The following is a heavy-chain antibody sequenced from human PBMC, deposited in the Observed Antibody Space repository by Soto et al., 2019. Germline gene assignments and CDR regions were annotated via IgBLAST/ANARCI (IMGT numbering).Heavy chain of an antibody. CDR3: ARAAVSGYGCYFDY. J-gene: IGHJ4*02. CDR2: IIPILGIA. D-gene: IGHD5-12*01. V-gene: IGHV1-69*02. Sequence: QVQLVQSGAEVKKPGSSVKVSCKASGGTFSSYTISWVRQAPGQGLEWMGRIIPILGIANYAQKFQGRVTITADKSTSTAYMELSRLRSEDTAVYYCARAAVSGYGCYFDYWGQGTLVTVSS. CDR1: GGTFSSYT.